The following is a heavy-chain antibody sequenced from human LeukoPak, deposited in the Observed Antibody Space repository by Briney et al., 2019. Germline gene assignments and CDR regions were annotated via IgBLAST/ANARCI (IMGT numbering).Heavy chain of an antibody. CDR2: IYYSGST. J-gene: IGHJ4*02. V-gene: IGHV4-61*08. CDR3: AREDTGGLDH. Sequence: PSETLSLTCTVSGGSISSGGYYWSWIRQPPGKGLEWIGYIYYSGSTNYNPSLKSRVTISVDTSKNQFSLKLSSVTAADTAVYYCAREDTGGLDHWGQGILVTVSS. D-gene: IGHD4-23*01. CDR1: GGSISSGGYY.